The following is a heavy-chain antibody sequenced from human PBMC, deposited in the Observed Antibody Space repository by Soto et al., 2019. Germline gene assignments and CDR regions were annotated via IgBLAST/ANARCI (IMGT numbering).Heavy chain of an antibody. CDR3: ARSTIAPHLFMYPFDY. CDR2: ISYSGST. D-gene: IGHD6-6*01. V-gene: IGHV4-59*01. J-gene: IGHJ4*01. CDR1: GDSNSSYY. Sequence: PSETLSLTCTVSGDSNSSYYWSWIRQSPGKGLEWIGYISYSGSTTYNPSLKSRVTISLHTSNNQFSLTLDSVTAADTAVYYCARSTIAPHLFMYPFDYWGQGTLVTVSS.